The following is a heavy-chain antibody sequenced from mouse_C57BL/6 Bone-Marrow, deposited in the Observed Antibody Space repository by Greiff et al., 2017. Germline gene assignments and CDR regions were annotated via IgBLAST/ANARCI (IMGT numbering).Heavy chain of an antibody. Sequence: EVQGVESVAELVRPGASVKLSCTASGFNIKNTYMHWVKQRPEQGLEWIGRIDPANGNTKYAPKFQGKATITADTSSNTAYLQLSSLTSEDTAIYYCARDYYGSSYEAWFAYWGQGTLVTVSA. CDR3: ARDYYGSSYEAWFAY. V-gene: IGHV14-3*01. CDR1: GFNIKNTY. D-gene: IGHD1-1*01. CDR2: IDPANGNT. J-gene: IGHJ3*01.